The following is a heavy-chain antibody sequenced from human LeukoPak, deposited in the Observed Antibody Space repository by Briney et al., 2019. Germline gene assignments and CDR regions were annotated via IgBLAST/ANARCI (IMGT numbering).Heavy chain of an antibody. D-gene: IGHD2-2*01. CDR3: ARLTREDGIDV. CDR2: IFYSGNL. V-gene: IGHV4-59*11. CDR1: GDSIDGHY. J-gene: IGHJ6*02. Sequence: SEALTLTCTVSGDSIDGHYWTWIRLPPGKELEWIGYIFYSGNLNYNPSLKSRVTISLDTSKSQFSLRLTSVTAADTAMYHCARLTREDGIDVWGPGTTVTVSS.